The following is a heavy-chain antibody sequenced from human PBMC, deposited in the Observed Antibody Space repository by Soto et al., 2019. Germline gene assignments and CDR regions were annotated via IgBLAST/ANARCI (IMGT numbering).Heavy chain of an antibody. Sequence: EVQLVESGGGLVQPGGSMTLSGADSGFTVSTKYMSWVRQAPGKGLEWVSVIYRGGSTFYADSVSGRFTISRDNPKNTMNLQTNSLRAEGTAVYDCARDPWAADYWGQGTLVAVAA. CDR3: ARDPWAADY. V-gene: IGHV3-66*01. CDR1: GFTVSTKY. CDR2: IYRGGST. D-gene: IGHD6-25*01. J-gene: IGHJ4*02.